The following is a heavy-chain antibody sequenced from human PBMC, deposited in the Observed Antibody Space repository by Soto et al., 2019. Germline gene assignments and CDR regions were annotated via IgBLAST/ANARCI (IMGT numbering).Heavy chain of an antibody. D-gene: IGHD3-22*01. V-gene: IGHV1-18*04. J-gene: IGHJ4*02. CDR1: GYTFTSYG. CDR3: ARDLNYYYDSSGYYSVLNGWSDY. CDR2: ISAYNGNT. Sequence: QVQLVQSGAEVKKPGASVKFSCKASGYTFTSYGISWVRQAPGQGLEWMGWISAYNGNTNYAQKLQGRVTMTTDTSTRTAYMELRSLRSDDTAVYYCARDLNYYYDSSGYYSVLNGWSDYWGQGTLVTVSS.